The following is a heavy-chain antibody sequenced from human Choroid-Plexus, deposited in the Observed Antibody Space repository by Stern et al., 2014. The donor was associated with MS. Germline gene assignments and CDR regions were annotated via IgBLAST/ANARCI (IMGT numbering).Heavy chain of an antibody. D-gene: IGHD2/OR15-2a*01. J-gene: IGHJ5*02. CDR1: GFTFGICA. V-gene: IGHV3-30*18. CDR2: VSHDGSYK. Sequence: VQLVESGGGVVQPGRPLRLSCVASGFTFGICAMHWVRQAPGKGLEWVGGVSHDGSYKYYADSVKGRFTISRDNSQNTLYMQMSSLRPEDTAVYYCAKDRQYLTYFFDHWGQGSLVTVSS. CDR3: AKDRQYLTYFFDH.